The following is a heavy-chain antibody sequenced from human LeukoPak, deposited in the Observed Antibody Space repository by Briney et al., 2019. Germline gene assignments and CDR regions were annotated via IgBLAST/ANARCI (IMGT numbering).Heavy chain of an antibody. CDR3: AKGSYYDSSGSFYFDY. V-gene: IGHV3-23*01. D-gene: IGHD3-22*01. CDR1: GFTFSCYA. CDR2: ISGSGDNT. J-gene: IGHJ4*02. Sequence: GGSLRLSCAASGFTFSCYAMSWVRQAPGKGLEWVSGISGSGDNTYYADSVKGRFTISRDNSKNTLYVQVNSLGTEDTAAYYCAKGSYYDSSGSFYFDYWGQGTLVTVSS.